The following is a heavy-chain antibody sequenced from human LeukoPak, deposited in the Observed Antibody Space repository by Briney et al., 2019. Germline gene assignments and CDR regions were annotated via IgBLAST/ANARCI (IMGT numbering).Heavy chain of an antibody. J-gene: IGHJ4*02. CDR3: ARDETYYYGSGSYYGDYFDY. CDR1: GFTFSSYA. CDR2: ISYDGSNK. V-gene: IGHV3-30*04. Sequence: GESLRISCAASGFTFSSYAMHWVRQAPGKGLEWVAVISYDGSNKYYADSVKGRFTISRDNSKNTLYLQMNSLRAEDTAVYYCARDETYYYGSGSYYGDYFDYWGQGTLVTVSS. D-gene: IGHD3-10*01.